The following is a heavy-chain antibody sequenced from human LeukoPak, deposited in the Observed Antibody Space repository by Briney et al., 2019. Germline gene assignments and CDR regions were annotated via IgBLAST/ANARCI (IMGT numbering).Heavy chain of an antibody. CDR1: GFTVSSNY. CDR2: IYSGGST. J-gene: IGHJ4*02. Sequence: GGSLRLSCAASGFTVSSNYMSWVRQAPGKGLEWVSVIYSGGSTQYADSVKGRFTISRDNSKKTLYLQMDSLRAEDTAVYYCARSHSSSWLYYFGYWGQGTLVTVSS. D-gene: IGHD6-13*01. V-gene: IGHV3-66*01. CDR3: ARSHSSSWLYYFGY.